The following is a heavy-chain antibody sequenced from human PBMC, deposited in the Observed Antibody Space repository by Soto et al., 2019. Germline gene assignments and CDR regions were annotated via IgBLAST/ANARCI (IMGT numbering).Heavy chain of an antibody. CDR3: ARSGYGDSLNWFDP. CDR1: GFTFSSYW. CDR2: IKQDGSEK. J-gene: IGHJ5*02. V-gene: IGHV3-7*01. Sequence: GGSLRLSCAASGFTFSSYWMSWVRQAPGKGLEWVANIKQDGSEKYYVDSVKGRFTISRDNAKNSLYLQMNSLRAEDTAVYYCARSGYGDSLNWFDPWGQGTLVTVS. D-gene: IGHD4-17*01.